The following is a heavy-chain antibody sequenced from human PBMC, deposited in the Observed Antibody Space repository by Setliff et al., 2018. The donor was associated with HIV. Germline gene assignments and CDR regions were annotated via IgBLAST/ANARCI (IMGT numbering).Heavy chain of an antibody. CDR2: IYSGGST. CDR3: SRELYREWDY. V-gene: IGHV3-53*01. D-gene: IGHD3-16*02. CDR1: EVIVSNNY. J-gene: IGHJ4*02. Sequence: GGSLRLSCAVSEVIVSNNYMSWVRQAPGKGLEWVSVIYSGGSTDHADSVKGRFTISIDNSKNTVYLQMTCLRADDTAVYYCSRELYREWDYWGQGTLVTVSS.